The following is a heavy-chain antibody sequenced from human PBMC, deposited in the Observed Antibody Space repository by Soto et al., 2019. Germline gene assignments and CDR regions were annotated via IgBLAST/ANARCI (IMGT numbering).Heavy chain of an antibody. CDR3: PHRRRVGGYICVSTDFDS. J-gene: IGHJ4*02. CDR2: IYWDDDD. D-gene: IGHD5-18*01. Sequence: QITLKESGPTLVKPTQTLTLTCTFSGFSISTSGVGVGWIRQPPGKALEWLALIYWDDDDRYSPSLKSRLTTTKAPXXXHXXPTMPPIDPVDTATYYCPHRRRVGGYICVSTDFDSCGPGTLVTVSS. V-gene: IGHV2-5*02. CDR1: GFSISTSGVG.